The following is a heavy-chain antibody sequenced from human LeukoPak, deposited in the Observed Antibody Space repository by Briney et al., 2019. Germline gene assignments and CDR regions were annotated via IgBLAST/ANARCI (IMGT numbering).Heavy chain of an antibody. CDR3: ARWRGRVLRGVRGVIQDDY. V-gene: IGHV4-38-2*02. D-gene: IGHD3-10*01. CDR1: GDSISSGYY. CDR2: IYYSGST. Sequence: KTSETLSLTCTVSGDSISSGYYWGWIRQPPGKGLEWIGSIYYSGSTYYNPSLKTRVTTSVDTSKNQFSLKLSSVTAADTAVYYCARWRGRVLRGVRGVIQDDYWGQGTLVTVSS. J-gene: IGHJ4*02.